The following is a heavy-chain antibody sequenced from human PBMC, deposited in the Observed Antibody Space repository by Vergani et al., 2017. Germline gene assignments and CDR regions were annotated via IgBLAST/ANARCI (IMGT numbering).Heavy chain of an antibody. CDR2: IIPIFGTT. V-gene: IGHV1-69*13. CDR3: ARDVVVAAHYGMDV. D-gene: IGHD2-15*01. J-gene: IGHJ6*02. Sequence: QGQLAQSGAEVKKPGSSVKVSCKASGGTFSSNSISWVRPAPGQGLEWMGRIIPIFGTTSYAQKFQGRVTILADESTSTAYMELSSLRSEDTAVYYCARDVVVAAHYGMDVWGQGTTVTVSS. CDR1: GGTFSSNS.